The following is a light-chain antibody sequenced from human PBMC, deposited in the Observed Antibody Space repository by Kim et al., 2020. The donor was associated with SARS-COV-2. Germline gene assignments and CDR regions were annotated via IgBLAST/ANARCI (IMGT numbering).Light chain of an antibody. V-gene: IGLV3-1*01. CDR1: KLGDKY. J-gene: IGLJ2*01. Sequence: SYELTQPPSVSVSPGQTASITCSGDKLGDKYACCYQQKPGQSPVLVIYQDSKRPSGIPERFSGSNSGNTATLTISGTQAMDEADYYCQAWDSSTAGVVFGGGTQLTVL. CDR3: QAWDSSTAGVV. CDR2: QDS.